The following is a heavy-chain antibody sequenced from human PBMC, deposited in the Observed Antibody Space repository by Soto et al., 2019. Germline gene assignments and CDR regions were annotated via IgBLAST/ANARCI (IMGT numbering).Heavy chain of an antibody. CDR2: INPSGGST. CDR3: ARESGRRTYYYDSSGYYYSFDY. V-gene: IGHV1-46*01. Sequence: ASVKVSCKASGYTFTSYYMHWVRQAPGQGLAWMGIINPSGGSTSYAQKFQGRVTMTRDTSTSTVYMELSSLRSEDTAVYYCARESGRRTYYYDSSGYYYSFDYWGQGTLVTVSS. CDR1: GYTFTSYY. D-gene: IGHD3-22*01. J-gene: IGHJ4*02.